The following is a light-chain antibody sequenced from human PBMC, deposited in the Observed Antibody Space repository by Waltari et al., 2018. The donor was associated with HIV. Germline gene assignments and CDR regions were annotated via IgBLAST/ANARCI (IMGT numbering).Light chain of an antibody. Sequence: QSALTRPPSASGSPGQSVTISCTGTSSDVGGYNYVSWYQHHPGKAPKLMIYEVSERPSGFPYRFSGARSGNTASLTVSGLQAEDEADYFGSSYAGINNWVFGGGTKLTGL. CDR2: EVS. V-gene: IGLV2-8*01. CDR1: SSDVGGYNY. CDR3: SSYAGINNWV. J-gene: IGLJ2*01.